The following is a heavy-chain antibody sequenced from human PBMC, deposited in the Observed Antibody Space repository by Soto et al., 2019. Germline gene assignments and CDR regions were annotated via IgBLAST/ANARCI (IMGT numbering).Heavy chain of an antibody. Sequence: SETLSLTCTVAGGSVSSGSYYWSWIRQTPGKGLEWIGYIYYSGCTNYNPSLKSRVTISVETSKNQFSLKLSSVTAADTAVYYCAREGQHYYGSGSYYNGYNWFDPWGQGTLVTVSS. CDR3: AREGQHYYGSGSYYNGYNWFDP. J-gene: IGHJ5*02. V-gene: IGHV4-61*01. CDR2: IYYSGCT. CDR1: GGSVSSGSYY. D-gene: IGHD3-10*01.